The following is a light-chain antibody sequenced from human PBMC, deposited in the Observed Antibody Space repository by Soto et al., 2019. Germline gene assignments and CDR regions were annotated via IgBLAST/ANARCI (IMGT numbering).Light chain of an antibody. CDR3: QQTHAVPLT. CDR2: GAS. Sequence: DIQLTQSPSSLSASVGDSVTITCRASQTTNNYLYWYQQKPGEAPKVLIFGASSLQSGVPSKFSGSGYGTDFTLIINNLHPDDFATYYCQQTHAVPLTFGQGTRLEIK. J-gene: IGKJ5*01. CDR1: QTTNNY. V-gene: IGKV1-39*01.